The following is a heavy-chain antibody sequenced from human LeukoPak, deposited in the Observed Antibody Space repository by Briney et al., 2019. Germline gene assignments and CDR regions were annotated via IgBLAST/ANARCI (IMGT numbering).Heavy chain of an antibody. CDR1: GFTLSNYN. CDR2: SLFDGSST. Sequence: QLGGSLRLSCVVSGFTLSNYNMHWVRQIPGKGLEWLAFSLFDGSSTKYADSVKGRFTISRDNSKNTLYLQMNTLRIDDTGVYYCAKQKMSGAYLPDQWGQGIQVTVSS. D-gene: IGHD3-10*01. J-gene: IGHJ4*02. CDR3: AKQKMSGAYLPDQ. V-gene: IGHV3-30*02.